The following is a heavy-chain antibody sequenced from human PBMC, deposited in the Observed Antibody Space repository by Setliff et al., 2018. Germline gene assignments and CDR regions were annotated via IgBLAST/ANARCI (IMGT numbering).Heavy chain of an antibody. V-gene: IGHV1-69*05. CDR3: ARSSGPRVVLAADFDY. J-gene: IGHJ4*02. CDR2: IIPLFGTT. CDR1: GGTFSNIG. Sequence: SVKVSCKASGGTFSNIGISWVRQAPGQGLEWMGGIIPLFGTTNYAQEFQGRVTITTDESTNTAYMELRSLRSDDTAVYYCARSSGPRVVLAADFDYWGQGTLVTVSS. D-gene: IGHD3-9*01.